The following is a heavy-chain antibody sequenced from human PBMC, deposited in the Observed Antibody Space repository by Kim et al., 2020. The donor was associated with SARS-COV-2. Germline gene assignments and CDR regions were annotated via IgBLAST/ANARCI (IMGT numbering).Heavy chain of an antibody. CDR1: GFTVSSNY. Sequence: GGSLRLFCAASGFTVSSNYMSWVRQAPGKGLEWVSVIYSGGSTYYADSVKGRFTISRHNSKNTLYLQMNSLRAEDTAVYYCARATVASPLHYDILTGYPYHYYYYGMDVWGQGTTVTVSS. CDR2: IYSGGST. D-gene: IGHD3-9*01. J-gene: IGHJ6*02. V-gene: IGHV3-53*04. CDR3: ARATVASPLHYDILTGYPYHYYYYGMDV.